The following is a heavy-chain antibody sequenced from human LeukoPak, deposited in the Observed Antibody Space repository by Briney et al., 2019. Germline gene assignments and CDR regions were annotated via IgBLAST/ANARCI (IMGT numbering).Heavy chain of an antibody. CDR3: VRDYPVEREGDY. CDR1: GFTFSAYW. D-gene: IGHD1-26*01. J-gene: IGHJ4*02. CDR2: INSGGNTT. V-gene: IGHV3-74*01. Sequence: PGGSLRLSCAASGFTFSAYWMIWVRQAPGKGLVWVSRINSGGNTTSYADSVKGRFTISRDNAKNTLYLQMNSLRAEDTAVYYCVRDYPVEREGDYWGQGTLVTVSS.